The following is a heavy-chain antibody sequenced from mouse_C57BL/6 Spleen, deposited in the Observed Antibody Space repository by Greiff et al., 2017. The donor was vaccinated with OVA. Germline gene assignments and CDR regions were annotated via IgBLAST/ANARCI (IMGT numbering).Heavy chain of an antibody. CDR1: GYTFTSYW. CDR2: IHPHSGST. J-gene: IGHJ3*01. V-gene: IGHV1-64*01. D-gene: IGHD3-2*02. Sequence: QVQLQQPGAELVKPGASVKLSCKASGYTFTSYWMHWVKQRPGQGLEWIGMIHPHSGSTNYNEKFKSKATLTVDKSSSTAYMQLSSLTSEDSAVYYCARQDSSGSWFAYWGQGTLVTVSA. CDR3: ARQDSSGSWFAY.